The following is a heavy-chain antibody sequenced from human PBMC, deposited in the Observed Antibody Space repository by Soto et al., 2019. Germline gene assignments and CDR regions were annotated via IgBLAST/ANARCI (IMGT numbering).Heavy chain of an antibody. CDR2: ISYSGSP. Sequence: PSETLSLTCTVSGGTIGSYYWSWIRQPPGKGLEWIGYISYSGSPSYNPSLKSRVTISVDTSKNQFSLKLGSVTAADTAVYYCARHISGWLHNWGQGTLVTVS. CDR1: GGTIGSYY. J-gene: IGHJ4*02. CDR3: ARHISGWLHN. V-gene: IGHV4-59*08. D-gene: IGHD6-19*01.